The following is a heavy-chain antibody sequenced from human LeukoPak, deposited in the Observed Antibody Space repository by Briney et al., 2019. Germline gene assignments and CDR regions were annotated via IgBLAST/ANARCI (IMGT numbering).Heavy chain of an antibody. V-gene: IGHV4-38-2*01. J-gene: IGHJ4*02. CDR3: ARRSGFGELSVDY. D-gene: IGHD3-10*01. CDR1: GYSISSGYY. CDR2: IYHSGSI. Sequence: SETPSLTCAVSGYSISSGYYWGWIRQPPGKGLEWIGSIYHSGSIYYNPSLKSRVTISVDTSKNQFSLKLSSVTAADTAVYYCARRSGFGELSVDYWGQGTLVTVSS.